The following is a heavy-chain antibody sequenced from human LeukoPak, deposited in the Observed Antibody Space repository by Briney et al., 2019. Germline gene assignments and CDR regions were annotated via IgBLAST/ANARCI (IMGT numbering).Heavy chain of an antibody. CDR3: TTYSGLHERRYGFDI. CDR2: IYPGGSA. J-gene: IGHJ3*02. V-gene: IGHV3-53*01. Sequence: GGSLRLFCAASGFTVSSNYMTWVRQAPGKGLEWVSVIYPGGSAYYIDSVKGRFTISRDNSKNTLYLQMNSLVAEDTAVYYCTTYSGLHERRYGFDIWGRGTMVTVSS. CDR1: GFTVSSNY. D-gene: IGHD2-15*01.